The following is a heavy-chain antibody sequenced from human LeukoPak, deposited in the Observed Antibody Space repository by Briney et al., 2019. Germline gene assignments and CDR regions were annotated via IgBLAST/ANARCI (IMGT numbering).Heavy chain of an antibody. D-gene: IGHD4-17*01. CDR2: INHSGST. Sequence: SETLSLTCAVYGGSFSGYYWSWIRQPPGKGLEWIGEINHSGSTNYNPSLKSRVTISVDTSKNQFSLKLSSVTAADTAVYYCASSREEVTTSPYFDYWGQGTLVTVSS. V-gene: IGHV4-34*01. CDR1: GGSFSGYY. J-gene: IGHJ4*02. CDR3: ASSREEVTTSPYFDY.